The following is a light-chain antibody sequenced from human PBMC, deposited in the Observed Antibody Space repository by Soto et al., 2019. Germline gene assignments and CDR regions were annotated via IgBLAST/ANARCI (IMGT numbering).Light chain of an antibody. CDR3: QQSYSTPYT. J-gene: IGKJ2*01. CDR2: GAS. V-gene: IGKV3-20*01. Sequence: EIVLTQSPGTLSLSPGERATLSCRASQSVNSNFLAWYQQKPGQAPRLLISGASNRATGIPDRFSGSGSGTDFTLTISSLQPEDFATYYCQQSYSTPYTFGQGTKLDIK. CDR1: QSVNSNF.